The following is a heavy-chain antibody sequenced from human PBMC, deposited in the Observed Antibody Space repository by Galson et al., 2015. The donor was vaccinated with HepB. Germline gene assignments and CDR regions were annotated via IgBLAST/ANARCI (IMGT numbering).Heavy chain of an antibody. CDR1: GYTLTDLS. CDR2: FDPEDGET. V-gene: IGHV1-24*01. Sequence: SVTVSCKVSGYTLTDLSMHWVRQAPGKGLEWMGGFDPEDGETIYAQKFQGRVTMTEDTSIDTAYMELSSLRSEDTAVYYCATAWGDGDSDYWGQGTLVTVSS. J-gene: IGHJ4*02. CDR3: ATAWGDGDSDY. D-gene: IGHD3-16*01.